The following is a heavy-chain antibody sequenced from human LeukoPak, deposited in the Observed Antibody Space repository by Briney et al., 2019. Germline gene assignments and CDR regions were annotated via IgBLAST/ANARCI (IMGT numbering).Heavy chain of an antibody. CDR2: IYYSGST. J-gene: IGHJ2*01. Sequence: PSQTLSLTCTVSGVSISSGDYYWSWIRQPPGKGLEWIGYIYYSGSTYYNPSLKSRVTISVDTSKNQFSLKLSSVTAAATAVYYCATGGAAYGGNSRTADWYFDLWGRGTLVTVSS. CDR1: GVSISSGDYY. D-gene: IGHD4-23*01. V-gene: IGHV4-30-4*08. CDR3: ATGGAAYGGNSRTADWYFDL.